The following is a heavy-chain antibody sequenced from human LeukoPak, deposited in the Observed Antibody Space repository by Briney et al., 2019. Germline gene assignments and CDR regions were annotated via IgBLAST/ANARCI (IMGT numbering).Heavy chain of an antibody. CDR3: ARDVGYCSSTSSCGMDV. D-gene: IGHD2-2*01. Sequence: ASVKVSCKASGYTFTSYDINWVRQATGQGLEWMGWMNPNSGNTGYAQKFQGRVTMTRNTSISTAYMELSSLRPEDTAVYYCARDVGYCSSTSSCGMDVWGQGTTVTVSS. CDR1: GYTFTSYD. J-gene: IGHJ6*02. V-gene: IGHV1-8*01. CDR2: MNPNSGNT.